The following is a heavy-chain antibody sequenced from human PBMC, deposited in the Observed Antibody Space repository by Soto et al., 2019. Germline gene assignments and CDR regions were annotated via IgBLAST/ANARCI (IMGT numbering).Heavy chain of an antibody. J-gene: IGHJ4*02. Sequence: TLSLTCTVSGGSISSGGYYWSWIRQHPGKGLEWIGYIYYSGSTYYNPSLKSRVTISVDTSKNQFSLKLSSVTAADTAVYYCARGAYDSSGYYLAYWGQGSLVLVSS. CDR1: GGSISSGGYY. CDR2: IYYSGST. CDR3: ARGAYDSSGYYLAY. V-gene: IGHV4-31*03. D-gene: IGHD3-22*01.